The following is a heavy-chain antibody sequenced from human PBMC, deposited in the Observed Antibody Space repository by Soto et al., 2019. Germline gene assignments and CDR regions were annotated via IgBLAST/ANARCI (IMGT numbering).Heavy chain of an antibody. D-gene: IGHD3-3*01. CDR1: GDTIGSFT. V-gene: IGHV1-69*01. CDR3: ARGAGIFGVVAFDS. J-gene: IGHJ4*02. Sequence: QVQLVQSGAEVRNPGSSVKVSCKASGDTIGSFTITWVRQAPGQGLEWMGGIIPVLGSVFYAQKFQCRVTITADDSTSTAYMELTSLSSEDTAVFYCARGAGIFGVVAFDSWGQGTLVTVS. CDR2: IIPVLGSV.